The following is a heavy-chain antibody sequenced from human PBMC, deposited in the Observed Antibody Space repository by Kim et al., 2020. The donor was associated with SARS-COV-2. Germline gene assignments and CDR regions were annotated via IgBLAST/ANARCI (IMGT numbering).Heavy chain of an antibody. CDR2: IIPILGIA. Sequence: SVKVSCKASGGTFSSYAISWVRQAPGQGLEWMGRIIPILGIANYAQKFQGRVTITADKSTSTAYMELSSLRSEDTAVYYCAREYAYYDILTGPYGMDVWGQGTTVTVSS. V-gene: IGHV1-69*04. CDR3: AREYAYYDILTGPYGMDV. D-gene: IGHD3-9*01. CDR1: GGTFSSYA. J-gene: IGHJ6*02.